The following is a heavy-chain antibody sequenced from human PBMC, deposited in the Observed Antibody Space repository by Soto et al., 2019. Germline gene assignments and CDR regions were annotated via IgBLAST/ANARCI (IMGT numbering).Heavy chain of an antibody. CDR1: GYTFTAYF. D-gene: IGHD6-13*01. CDR2: INPRSDVT. Sequence: QVQLEQSGAEVKKPGASVKVSCKASGYTFTAYFLHWVRQVPGQGFEWMAWINPRSDVTNYAQKFQGRVTVTRDTAISPVYMELNNMTFDDTAVYYCVRGSAGGGAYWGQGTRVVVSS. J-gene: IGHJ4*02. CDR3: VRGSAGGGAY. V-gene: IGHV1-2*02.